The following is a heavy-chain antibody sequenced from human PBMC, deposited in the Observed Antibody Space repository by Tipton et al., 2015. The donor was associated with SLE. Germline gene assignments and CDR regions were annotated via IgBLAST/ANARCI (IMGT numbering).Heavy chain of an antibody. J-gene: IGHJ3*02. D-gene: IGHD3-22*01. CDR1: GDSVSSNSAA. V-gene: IGHV6-1*01. CDR2: TYYRSKWYN. Sequence: GLVKPSQTLSLTCAISGDSVSSNSAAWNWIRQSPSRGLEWLGRTYYRSKWYNDYAVSVKSRITINPDTSKNKFSLQLNSVTPEDTDVYYCARGILYYYDPRGAFDIWGQGTMVTVSS. CDR3: ARGILYYYDPRGAFDI.